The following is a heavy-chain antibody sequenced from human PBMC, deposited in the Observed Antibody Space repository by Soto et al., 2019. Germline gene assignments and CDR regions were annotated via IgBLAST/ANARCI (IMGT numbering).Heavy chain of an antibody. CDR3: TRDPYGGSRYYFDS. CDR2: ISYDENNK. CDR1: GFTFSSYG. J-gene: IGHJ4*02. Sequence: PGGSLRLSCAASGFTFSSYGMNWVRQAPGKGLEWVAVISYDENNKYYADSVKGRFTISRDNSKNTLYLQMNSLRAEDTAVYYCTRDPYGGSRYYFDSWGQGTLVTVSS. D-gene: IGHD1-26*01. V-gene: IGHV3-30*03.